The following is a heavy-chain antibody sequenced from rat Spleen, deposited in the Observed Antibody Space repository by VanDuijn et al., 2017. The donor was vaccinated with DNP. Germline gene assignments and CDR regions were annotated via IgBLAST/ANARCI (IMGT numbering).Heavy chain of an antibody. CDR1: GFIFSDYY. CDR3: ARSKLPGYVMDA. J-gene: IGHJ4*01. CDR2: ISYDGSST. Sequence: EVQLVESGGGLMQPGRSLKLSCAASGFIFSDYYMAWVRQAPTKGLEWVATISYDGSSTYYRDSVKGRFTISRDNAKSTLYLQMDSLRSEDTATYYCARSKLPGYVMDAWGQGASVTVSS. V-gene: IGHV5-7*01. D-gene: IGHD1-4*01.